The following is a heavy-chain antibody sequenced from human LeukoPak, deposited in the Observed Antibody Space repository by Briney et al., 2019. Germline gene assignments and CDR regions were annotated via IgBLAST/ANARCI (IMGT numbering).Heavy chain of an antibody. CDR1: GGSFSGYY. V-gene: IGHV4-34*01. CDR3: AGGYNYGSDAFDI. CDR2: LNHRGST. D-gene: IGHD5-18*01. Sequence: PSETLSLTCAISGGSFSGYYWNWIRQPPGKGLEWIGELNHRGSTNDNASLKSRLTMSVDPSKKQFSLKLSSVTAADTAVYYCAGGYNYGSDAFDIWGQGTMVTVSS. J-gene: IGHJ3*02.